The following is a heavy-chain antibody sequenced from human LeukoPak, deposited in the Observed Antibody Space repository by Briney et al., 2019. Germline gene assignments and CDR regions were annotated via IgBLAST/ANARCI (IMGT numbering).Heavy chain of an antibody. CDR3: ARGGATDYFDY. Sequence: SETLSLTCSVSGGSVSSGTHFWSWIRQPPGKGLEWIGFISNSGNTNYNPSLKSRVSISTDTSKNQFSLKLSSVTAADTAVYYCARGGATDYFDYWGQGTLVTVSS. J-gene: IGHJ4*02. D-gene: IGHD1-26*01. CDR1: GGSVSSGTHF. V-gene: IGHV4-61*01. CDR2: ISNSGNT.